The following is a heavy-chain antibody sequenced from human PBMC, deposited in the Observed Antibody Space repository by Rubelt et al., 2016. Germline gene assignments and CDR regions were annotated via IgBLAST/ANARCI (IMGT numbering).Heavy chain of an antibody. CDR3: ARDLSDSGRYHHFDY. J-gene: IGHJ4*02. CDR1: GFTFSSYA. D-gene: IGHD1-26*01. CDR2: ISGSGDST. V-gene: IGHV3-23*04. Sequence: EVQLVESGGGLVQPGGSLRLSCAASGFTFSSYAMSWVRQAPGKGLEWVSGISGSGDSTYYADSVKGRFTISRDNSKNKLYLQMNSLRAEDTAVYYCARDLSDSGRYHHFDYWGQGTLLTASS.